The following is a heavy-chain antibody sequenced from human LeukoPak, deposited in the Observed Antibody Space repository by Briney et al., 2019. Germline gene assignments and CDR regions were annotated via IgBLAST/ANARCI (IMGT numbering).Heavy chain of an antibody. CDR1: GITFSRYA. V-gene: IGHV3-64*01. D-gene: IGHD6-19*01. CDR2: IGSNGGST. J-gene: IGHJ5*02. Sequence: GGSLRLSCAASGITFSRYAMHWVRQAPGKGLEYVSAIGSNGGSTYYANSVRGRFTISRDNSKNTLYLQMGSLRAEDMAVYYCARGSSSGWHYNWFDPWGQGTLVTVSS. CDR3: ARGSSSGWHYNWFDP.